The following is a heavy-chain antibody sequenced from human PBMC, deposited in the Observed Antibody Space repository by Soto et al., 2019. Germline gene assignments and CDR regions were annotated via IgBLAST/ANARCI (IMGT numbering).Heavy chain of an antibody. CDR1: GGSFSSYY. CDR2: INHSGST. D-gene: IGHD7-27*01. V-gene: IGHV4-34*01. J-gene: IGHJ4*02. Sequence: SETLSLTCAVYGGSFSSYYWSWIRQPPGKGLEWIGEINHSGSTNYNPSLKSRVTISVDTSKNQFSLKLSSVAAADTAVYYCARYPPNWGHDYWGQGTLVTVSS. CDR3: ARYPPNWGHDY.